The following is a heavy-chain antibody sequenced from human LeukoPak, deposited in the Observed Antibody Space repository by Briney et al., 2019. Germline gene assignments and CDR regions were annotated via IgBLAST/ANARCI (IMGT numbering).Heavy chain of an antibody. J-gene: IGHJ6*02. CDR3: ARDWRYCSSTSCYYYYYGMDV. Sequence: PGAPLRLSGASSNSALISYSMTWVHKAPGKGLKWVDNINQDGREKYYVDSVKGRFTISRDNAKNSLYLQMNSLRAEDTAVYYCARDWRYCSSTSCYYYYYGMDVWGQGTTVTVSS. CDR2: INQDGREK. CDR1: NSALISYS. D-gene: IGHD2-2*01. V-gene: IGHV3-7*05.